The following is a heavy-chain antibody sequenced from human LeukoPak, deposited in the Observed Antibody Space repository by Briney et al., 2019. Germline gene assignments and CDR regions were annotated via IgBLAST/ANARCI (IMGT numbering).Heavy chain of an antibody. V-gene: IGHV3-23*01. CDR2: ISGSGDRT. D-gene: IGHD3-10*01. J-gene: IGHJ4*02. CDR3: AKGYYGSGSYGWFDY. CDR1: GFTFSSSA. Sequence: GGSLRLSCAASGFTFSSSAMNWVRQAPGKGLEWVSTISGSGDRTYYADSVKGRFTISRDNSKNTLFLQMNSLRAEDTAVYYCAKGYYGSGSYGWFDYWGQGTLVTVSS.